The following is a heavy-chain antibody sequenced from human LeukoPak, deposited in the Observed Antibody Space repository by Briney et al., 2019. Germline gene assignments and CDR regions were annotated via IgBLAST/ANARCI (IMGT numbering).Heavy chain of an antibody. CDR2: IYYSGST. Sequence: SQTLSLTCSLSGGSISSGGYYWSWIRQHPGKGLEWIGYIYYSGSTYYNPSLKSRVTISVDTSKNQFSLKLSSVTAADTAVYYCARFGILLGAVAGSSDYWGQGTLVTVSS. CDR3: ARFGILLGAVAGSSDY. D-gene: IGHD6-19*01. J-gene: IGHJ4*02. V-gene: IGHV4-31*03. CDR1: GGSISSGGYY.